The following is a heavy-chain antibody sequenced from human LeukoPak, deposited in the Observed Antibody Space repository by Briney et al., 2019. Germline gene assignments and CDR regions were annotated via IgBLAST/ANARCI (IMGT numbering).Heavy chain of an antibody. D-gene: IGHD3-10*01. CDR3: AKVNYYGSGSYFRRGGYYFDY. V-gene: IGHV3-23*01. J-gene: IGHJ4*02. CDR1: GVTFGTYA. Sequence: GRSLRLSCAASGVTFGTYAMHWVRQAPGKGLEWVSAISGSGGSTYYADSVKGRFTISRDNSKITLYLQMNSLRAEDTAVYYCAKVNYYGSGSYFRRGGYYFDYWGQGTLVTVSS. CDR2: ISGSGGST.